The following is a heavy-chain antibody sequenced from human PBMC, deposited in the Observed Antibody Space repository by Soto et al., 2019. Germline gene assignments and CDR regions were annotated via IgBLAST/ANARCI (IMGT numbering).Heavy chain of an antibody. Sequence: GASVKVSCKASGYTFTGYYMHWVRQAPGQGLEWMGWINPNSGGTNYAQKFQGRVTMTRDTSISTAYMELSRLRSDDTAVYYCAREVGGFGELSPYYYYGMDVWGQGTTVTVYS. V-gene: IGHV1-2*02. CDR2: INPNSGGT. J-gene: IGHJ6*02. CDR3: AREVGGFGELSPYYYYGMDV. CDR1: GYTFTGYY. D-gene: IGHD3-10*01.